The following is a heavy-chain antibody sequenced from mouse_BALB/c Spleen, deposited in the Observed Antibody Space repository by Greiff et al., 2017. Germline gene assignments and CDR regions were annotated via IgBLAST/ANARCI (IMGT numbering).Heavy chain of an antibody. J-gene: IGHJ3*01. Sequence: VKLVESGPGLVAPSQSLSITCTVSGFSLTSYGVHWVRQPPGKGLEWLGVIWAGGSTNYNSALMSRLSISKDNSKSQVFLKMNSLQTDDTAMYYCARDWTGTSFAYWGQGTLVTVSA. D-gene: IGHD4-1*01. CDR2: IWAGGST. V-gene: IGHV2-9*02. CDR1: GFSLTSYG. CDR3: ARDWTGTSFAY.